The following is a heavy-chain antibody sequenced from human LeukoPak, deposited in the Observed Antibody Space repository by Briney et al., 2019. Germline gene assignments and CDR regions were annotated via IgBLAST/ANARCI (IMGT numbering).Heavy chain of an antibody. V-gene: IGHV3-21*01. CDR2: TSGSGSDI. CDR3: ARRTYPNDAFDI. CDR1: GFTFKTYS. Sequence: PGGSLRLSCAASGFTFKTYSMNWVRQAPGKGLEWVSSTSGSGSDIYYPDSMKGRFTISRDSAKNSLYLQMTSLRAEDTAVYYCARRTYPNDAFDIWGQGTMVSVSS. D-gene: IGHD1-7*01. J-gene: IGHJ3*02.